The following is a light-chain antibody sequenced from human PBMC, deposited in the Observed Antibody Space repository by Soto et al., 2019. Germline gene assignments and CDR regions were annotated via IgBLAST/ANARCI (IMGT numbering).Light chain of an antibody. Sequence: WIQSPGTLSLTPGERCTLCCLVIPSVTHYLAWYQQKPVQAPRLLIYGAFNRATGIPARFSGSGSGTDFTQASSSLEPEDFPVYYWQQRNSWPPVTFIQGTRLEIK. CDR2: GAF. CDR3: QQRNSWPPVT. J-gene: IGKJ5*01. V-gene: IGKV3-11*01. CDR1: PSVTHY.